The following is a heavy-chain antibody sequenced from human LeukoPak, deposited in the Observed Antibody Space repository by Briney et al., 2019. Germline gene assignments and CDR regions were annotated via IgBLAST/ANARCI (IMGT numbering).Heavy chain of an antibody. Sequence: PGGSLRLSCAASGFTFSSYSMNWVRQAPGKGLEWVSSISSSSSYIYYADSVKGRFTISRDNAKNSLYLQMNSLRAEDTAVYYCASNYASGPDDAFDIWGQGAMVTVSS. CDR3: ASNYASGPDDAFDI. D-gene: IGHD3-10*01. J-gene: IGHJ3*02. V-gene: IGHV3-21*01. CDR2: ISSSSSYI. CDR1: GFTFSSYS.